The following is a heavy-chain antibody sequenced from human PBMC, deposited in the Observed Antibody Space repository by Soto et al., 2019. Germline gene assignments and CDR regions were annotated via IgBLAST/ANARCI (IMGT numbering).Heavy chain of an antibody. J-gene: IGHJ6*02. CDR2: ISYDGSNK. Sequence: HVQLLESGGGVVQPGRSLRLSCAASGFTFSSYGMHWVRQAPGKGLEWVAVISYDGSNKYYADSVKGRFTISRYNSKNTLYLQMNSLRAEDTAVYYCAKDSDTRQYYYYYGMDVWGQGTTVTVSS. V-gene: IGHV3-30*18. CDR1: GFTFSSYG. CDR3: AKDSDTRQYYYYYGMDV.